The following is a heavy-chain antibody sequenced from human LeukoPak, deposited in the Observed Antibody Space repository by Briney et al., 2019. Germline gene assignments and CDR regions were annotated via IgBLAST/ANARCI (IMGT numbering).Heavy chain of an antibody. V-gene: IGHV3-23*01. J-gene: IGHJ5*02. CDR1: GFTFNNYA. D-gene: IGHD3-3*01. Sequence: GASLRLSCAASGFTFNNYAMSWVRQAPGKGLEWVSAISYSGDTTHYADTVTGRFTIFRDNSKNTLFVQMNSLRAEDTAIYYCAKRSGGTFGFFDPWGRGTLVTVSS. CDR2: ISYSGDTT. CDR3: AKRSGGTFGFFDP.